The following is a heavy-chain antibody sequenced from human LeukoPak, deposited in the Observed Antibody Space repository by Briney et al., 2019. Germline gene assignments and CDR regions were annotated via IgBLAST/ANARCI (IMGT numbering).Heavy chain of an antibody. D-gene: IGHD3-10*01. Sequence: SKTLSLTCRVPGVSISSGSNYWGWIRQPPGKTLEWIGSIYSSGSTYYNSSLKSRVIILIDTAKNHFSPNLSSVTAADTAVYYCARSDGYGLVGIWGQGTMVTVSS. CDR2: IYSSGST. CDR3: ARSDGYGLVGI. V-gene: IGHV4-39*07. J-gene: IGHJ3*02. CDR1: GVSISSGSNY.